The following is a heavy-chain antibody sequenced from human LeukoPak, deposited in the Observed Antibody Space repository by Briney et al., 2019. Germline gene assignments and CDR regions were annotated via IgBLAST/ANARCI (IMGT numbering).Heavy chain of an antibody. CDR1: GFTFSSYW. CDR2: IKQDGSEK. CDR3: ARDLSGWYVVQGYYYGMDV. D-gene: IGHD6-19*01. Sequence: GGSLRLSCAASGFTFSSYWMSWVRQAPGKGLEWVANIKQDGSEKYYVDSVKGRFTISRDNAKNSLYLQMNSLRAEDTAVYYCARDLSGWYVVQGYYYGMDVWGQGTTVPSP. J-gene: IGHJ6*02. V-gene: IGHV3-7*01.